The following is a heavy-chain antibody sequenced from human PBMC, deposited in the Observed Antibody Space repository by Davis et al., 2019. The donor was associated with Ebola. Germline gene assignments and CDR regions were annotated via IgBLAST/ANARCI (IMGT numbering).Heavy chain of an antibody. CDR1: GYTFTSYG. J-gene: IGHJ6*02. CDR2: ISVYNGNT. Sequence: ASVKVSCKASGYTFTSYGISWVRQAPGHGLEWMEWISVYNGNTNYAQKRQGRVTITTDPSTSTAYMELRSLRSDETSVYYCARDGVAAPFGDYYYGMDVWGQGTTVTVSS. D-gene: IGHD3-10*01. CDR3: ARDGVAAPFGDYYYGMDV. V-gene: IGHV1-18*01.